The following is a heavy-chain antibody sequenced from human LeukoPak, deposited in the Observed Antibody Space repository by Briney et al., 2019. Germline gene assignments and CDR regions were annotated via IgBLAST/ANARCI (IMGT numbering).Heavy chain of an antibody. CDR2: ISGSGGST. V-gene: IGHV3-23*01. CDR1: GFTFSSYA. J-gene: IGHJ3*02. Sequence: GGSLRLSCAASGFTFSSYAMSWVRQAPGKGLEWVSAISGSGGSTYYADSVKGRFTISRDNSKNTLYLQMNSLRAEDTAVYYCAKGRLVGTIFGVVIDAFDIWGQGTMVTVSS. CDR3: AKGRLVGTIFGVVIDAFDI. D-gene: IGHD3-3*01.